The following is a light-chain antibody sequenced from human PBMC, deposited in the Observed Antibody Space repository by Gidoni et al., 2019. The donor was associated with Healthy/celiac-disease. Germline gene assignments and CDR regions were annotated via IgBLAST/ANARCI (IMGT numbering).Light chain of an antibody. CDR2: GAS. CDR1: QSVSSSY. V-gene: IGKV3-20*01. J-gene: IGKJ4*01. Sequence: EIVLTQSPGTLSLSPGERATLSCRASQSVSSSYLAWYQQKPGQAPRLLIYGASRSGSGTDFTLTISRLEPEDFAVYYCQQYGSSRLTFGGGTKVEIK. CDR3: QQYGSSRLT.